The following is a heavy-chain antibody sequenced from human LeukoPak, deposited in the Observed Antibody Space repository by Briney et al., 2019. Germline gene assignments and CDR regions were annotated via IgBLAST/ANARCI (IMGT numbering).Heavy chain of an antibody. Sequence: GRSLRLSCAASGFTFDDYGMSWVRQAPGKGLESVSGINWNGGSTDYADSVKGRFTISRDNAKNSLYLQMNSLRAEDTALYYCARDRNYDSSGYYDYWGQGSLVTVSS. CDR1: GFTFDDYG. CDR3: ARDRNYDSSGYYDY. D-gene: IGHD3-22*01. J-gene: IGHJ4*02. V-gene: IGHV3-20*04. CDR2: INWNGGST.